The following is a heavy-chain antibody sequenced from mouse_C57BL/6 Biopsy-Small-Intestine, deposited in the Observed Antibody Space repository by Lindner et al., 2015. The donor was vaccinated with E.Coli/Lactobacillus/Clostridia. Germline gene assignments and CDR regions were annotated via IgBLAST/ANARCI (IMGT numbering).Heavy chain of an antibody. CDR3: ARGDGNYYAMDY. D-gene: IGHD2-1*01. V-gene: IGHV3-5*01. CDR1: GTSITTGNYR. Sequence: EVQLQESGPGLVKPSQTVFLTCTVTGTSITTGNYRWSWIRQFPGNKLEWIGYIYYSGTITYNPSLTSRTTITRDTPKNQFFLEMNSLTAEDTATYYCARGDGNYYAMDYWGQGTSVTVSS. J-gene: IGHJ4*01. CDR2: IYYSGTI.